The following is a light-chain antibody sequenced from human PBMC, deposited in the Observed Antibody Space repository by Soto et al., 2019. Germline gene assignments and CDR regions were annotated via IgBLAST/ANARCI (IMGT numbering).Light chain of an antibody. CDR1: NIGSKN. CDR3: EVRDSSTARV. V-gene: IGLV3-9*01. CDR2: RDS. Sequence: SYELTQPLSVSVALGQTSRITCGGNNIGSKNVHWYQQKPGQAPVLVIYRDSNRPSGIPERVSGSNSGNTATLTISRAQAGDESDCFCEVRDSSTARVFGEGTKLTVL. J-gene: IGLJ3*02.